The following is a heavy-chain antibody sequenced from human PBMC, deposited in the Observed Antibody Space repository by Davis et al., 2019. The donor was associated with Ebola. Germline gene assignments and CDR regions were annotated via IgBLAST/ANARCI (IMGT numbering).Heavy chain of an antibody. D-gene: IGHD3-9*01. CDR1: GGSISTHY. V-gene: IGHV4-4*07. CDR3: ASADLLTDIIDS. CDR2: IYPSGST. Sequence: PSETLSLTCTVSGGSISTHYWNWIRQPPGKGPEWIGRIYPSGSTNYNPSLKSRVTMSLDKSKNQFYLKLRSVTAADTAVYYCASADLLTDIIDSWGQGSLVTVSS. J-gene: IGHJ4*02.